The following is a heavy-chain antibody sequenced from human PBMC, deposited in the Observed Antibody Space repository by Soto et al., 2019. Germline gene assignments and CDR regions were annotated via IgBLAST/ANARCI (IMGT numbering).Heavy chain of an antibody. V-gene: IGHV3-33*01. CDR1: GFTFSSYG. D-gene: IGHD4-17*01. J-gene: IGHJ4*02. CDR3: ARGRVGDYGDDVGVVDY. Sequence: QVQLVEAGGGVVQPGRSLRLSCAASGFTFSSYGMHWDRQAPGKGLEWVAVIWYDGSNKYYADSVKGRFTISRDNSKNTLYLQMNSLRAEDTAVYYCARGRVGDYGDDVGVVDYWGQGTLVTVSS. CDR2: IWYDGSNK.